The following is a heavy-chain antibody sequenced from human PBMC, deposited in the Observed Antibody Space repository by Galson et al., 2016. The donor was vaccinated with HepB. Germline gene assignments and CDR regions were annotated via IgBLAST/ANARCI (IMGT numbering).Heavy chain of an antibody. J-gene: IGHJ4*02. D-gene: IGHD3-10*01. CDR1: GLIFDDYA. Sequence: SLRLSCAASGLIFDDYAMHWVRQAPGKGLEWVSGISWNSGTRDYADSVKGRFTISRDNAKNSLYLQMNSLKPEDTAFYYCAGGYYGSGTPPFFDYWGQGTLVTVSS. V-gene: IGHV3-9*01. CDR2: ISWNSGTR. CDR3: AGGYYGSGTPPFFDY.